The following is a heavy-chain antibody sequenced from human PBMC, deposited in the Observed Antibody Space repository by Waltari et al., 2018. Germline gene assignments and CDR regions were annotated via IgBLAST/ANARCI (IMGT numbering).Heavy chain of an antibody. J-gene: IGHJ6*02. CDR2: ISSSGSTI. CDR1: GFTFSSYE. V-gene: IGHV3-48*03. Sequence: EVQLVESGGGLVQPGGSLRLSCAASGFTFSSYEMNWVRQAQGKGLEWVSYISSSGSTIYYADAVKGRFTISRDNAKNSLYLQMNSLRAEDTAVYYCARDAQYYYYYGMDVWGQGTTVTVSS. CDR3: ARDAQYYYYYGMDV.